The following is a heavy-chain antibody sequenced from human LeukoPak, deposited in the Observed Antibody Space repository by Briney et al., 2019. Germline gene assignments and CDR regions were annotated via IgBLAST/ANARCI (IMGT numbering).Heavy chain of an antibody. CDR3: ARVLWGTPKGWLQLNWFDP. CDR1: GYTFTSYG. J-gene: IGHJ5*02. CDR2: ISAYNGNT. Sequence: EASVKVSCKASGYTFTSYGISWVRQAPGQGLEWMGWISAYNGNTNYAQKLQGRVTMTTDTSTSTAYMELRSLRSDDTAVYYCARVLWGTPKGWLQLNWFDPWGQGTLVTVSS. V-gene: IGHV1-18*01. D-gene: IGHD5-24*01.